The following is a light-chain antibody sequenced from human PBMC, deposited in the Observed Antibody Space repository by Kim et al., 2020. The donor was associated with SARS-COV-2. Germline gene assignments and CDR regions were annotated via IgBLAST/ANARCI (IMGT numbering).Light chain of an antibody. V-gene: IGKV3-20*01. J-gene: IGKJ2*01. Sequence: EIVLTQSPGTLSLSPGERATLSCRASQSVSSSYLAWYQQKPGQAPRLLIYGASSRATGIPDRVSGSGSGTDFTLTISRLEPEDFAVYYCQQYGSSYTFGQGTKLEI. CDR2: GAS. CDR1: QSVSSSY. CDR3: QQYGSSYT.